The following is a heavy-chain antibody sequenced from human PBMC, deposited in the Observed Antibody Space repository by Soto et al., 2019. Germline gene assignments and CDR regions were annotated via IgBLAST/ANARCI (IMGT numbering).Heavy chain of an antibody. CDR3: ARDRIQLWKRDYYYYGMDV. CDR2: IYYSGST. V-gene: IGHV4-61*01. J-gene: IGHJ6*02. Sequence: SETLSLTCTFSCGSVISGSYYWSWIRQPPGKGLEWIGYIYYSGSTNYNPSLKSRVTISVDTSKNQFSLKLSSVTAADTAVYYCARDRIQLWKRDYYYYGMDVWGQGTTVTVSS. CDR1: CGSVISGSYY. D-gene: IGHD5-18*01.